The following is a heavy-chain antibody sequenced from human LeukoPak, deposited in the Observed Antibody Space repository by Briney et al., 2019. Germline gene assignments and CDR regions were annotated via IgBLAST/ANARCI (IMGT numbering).Heavy chain of an antibody. CDR2: IYPGDSAT. CDR1: GYRFTTYW. J-gene: IGHJ6*02. CDR3: ARQGCSGGSCYPPTYYYGMDV. V-gene: IGHV5-51*01. Sequence: GESPKISCKGSGYRFTTYWIGWVRQMPGKGLEWMGIIYPGDSATRYSPSFQGQVTISADKSISTAYLQWSSLKASDTAIYYCARQGCSGGSCYPPTYYYGMDVWGQGTTVTVSS. D-gene: IGHD2-15*01.